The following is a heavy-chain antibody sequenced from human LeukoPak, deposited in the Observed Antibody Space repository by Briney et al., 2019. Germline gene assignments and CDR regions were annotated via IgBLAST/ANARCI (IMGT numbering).Heavy chain of an antibody. V-gene: IGHV3-64D*06. CDR3: VVYCSSTSCYANFDY. J-gene: IGHJ4*02. CDR1: GFIFSSYA. CDR2: ISSNGGST. D-gene: IGHD2-2*01. Sequence: PGGSLRLSCSASGFIFSSYAMHWVRQAPGKGLEFVSGISSNGGSTYYADSVKARFTMSRDNSKNALYLQMSSLRAEDTAVYYCVVYCSSTSCYANFDYWGQGTLVTVSS.